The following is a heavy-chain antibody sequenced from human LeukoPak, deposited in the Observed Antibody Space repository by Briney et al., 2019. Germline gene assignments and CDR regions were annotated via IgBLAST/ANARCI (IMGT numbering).Heavy chain of an antibody. J-gene: IGHJ6*02. CDR2: ISSSSSTI. CDR3: ARETVGGGYYYYYYGMDV. CDR1: GFTFSSYS. Sequence: GGSLRLSCAASGFTFSSYSMNWVRQAPGKGLEWVSYISSSSSTIYYADSVKGRFTISRDNAKNSLYLQMNSLRDEDTAVYYWARETVGGGYYYYYYGMDVWGQGTTVTVSS. V-gene: IGHV3-48*02. D-gene: IGHD1-26*01.